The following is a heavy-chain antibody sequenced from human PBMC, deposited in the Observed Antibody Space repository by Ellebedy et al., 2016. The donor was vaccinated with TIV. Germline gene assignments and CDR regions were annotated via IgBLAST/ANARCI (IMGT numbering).Heavy chain of an antibody. Sequence: GGSLRLXXAASGFTFSSYWMSWVRQAPGKGLEWVANIKQDGSEKYYVDSVKGRFTISRDNAKNSLYLQMNSLRAEDTAVYYCARDQAGRWPQRRAYYYGMDVWGQGTTVTVSS. CDR1: GFTFSSYW. CDR3: ARDQAGRWPQRRAYYYGMDV. CDR2: IKQDGSEK. J-gene: IGHJ6*02. V-gene: IGHV3-7*01. D-gene: IGHD5-24*01.